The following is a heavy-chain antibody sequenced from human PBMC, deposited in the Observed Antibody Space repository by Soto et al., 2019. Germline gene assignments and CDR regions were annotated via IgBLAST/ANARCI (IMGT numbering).Heavy chain of an antibody. CDR2: IIPIFGTA. D-gene: IGHD5-12*01. Sequence: SVKVSCKASGCTFSNYVVSWVRQAPGQGLEWMGGIIPIFGTANYAQKFQGRVTITADKSTSTAYMELSSLRSEDTAVYYCARALKMATILFDYWGQGTLVTVSS. CDR3: ARALKMATILFDY. J-gene: IGHJ4*02. V-gene: IGHV1-69*06. CDR1: GCTFSNYV.